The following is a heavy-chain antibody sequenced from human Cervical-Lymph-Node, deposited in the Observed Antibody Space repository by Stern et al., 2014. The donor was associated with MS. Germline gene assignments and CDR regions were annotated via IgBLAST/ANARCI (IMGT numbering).Heavy chain of an antibody. CDR3: ARKGVGYGDYEFDD. CDR1: GFTFSDYY. J-gene: IGHJ4*02. Sequence: VQLVESGGGLVKPGGSLRLSCAASGFTFSDYYMSWIRQASGKGLEWVSYISSIGSTIYYANSVKCPFTISRDNAKNALYLQMNSLRAEDTAVYYCARKGVGYGDYEFDDWGQGTLVTVSS. CDR2: ISSIGSTI. D-gene: IGHD4-17*01. V-gene: IGHV3-11*01.